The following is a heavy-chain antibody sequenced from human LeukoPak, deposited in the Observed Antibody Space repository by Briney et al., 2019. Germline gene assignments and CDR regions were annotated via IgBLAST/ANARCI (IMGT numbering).Heavy chain of an antibody. Sequence: GGSLRLACAASGFTFSNYGMHWVRQAPGKGLEWVAVISYDESDKYYADSVKGRFTISRDNSKNTLYLQMNSLRPEDTAVYYCAKGVVAATNAAYYGMDVWGQGTTVTVSS. CDR3: AKGVVAATNAAYYGMDV. CDR1: GFTFSNYG. D-gene: IGHD2-15*01. V-gene: IGHV3-30*18. J-gene: IGHJ6*02. CDR2: ISYDESDK.